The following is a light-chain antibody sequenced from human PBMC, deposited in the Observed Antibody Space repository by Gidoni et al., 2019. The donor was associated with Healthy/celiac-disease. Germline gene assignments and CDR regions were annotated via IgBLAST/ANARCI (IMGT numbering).Light chain of an antibody. CDR2: AAS. CDR3: QQSYSTLIT. Sequence: DIQMTQSPSSLSASVGARVTLTCRANQSISSYLNCYQQKPENATKLLIYAASSLKSGVPSRFSGSGSGKDFTLTSSSLQPEDVANYYCQQSYSTLITFGQGTRLEIK. J-gene: IGKJ5*01. V-gene: IGKV1-39*01. CDR1: QSISSY.